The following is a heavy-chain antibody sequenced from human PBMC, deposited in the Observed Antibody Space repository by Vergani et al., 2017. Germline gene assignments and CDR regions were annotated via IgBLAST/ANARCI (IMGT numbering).Heavy chain of an antibody. CDR2: IGTAGDT. V-gene: IGHV3-13*04. CDR1: GFTFSSYD. CDR3: ARRTGKGGSDP. J-gene: IGHJ5*02. Sequence: EVQLVESGGGLVQPGGSLRLSCAASGFTFSSYDMHWVRQATGKGLEWVSAIGTAGDTYYPGSVKGRFTISRENAKNSLYLQMNSLRAGDTAVYYCARRTGKGGSDPWGQGTLVTVSS.